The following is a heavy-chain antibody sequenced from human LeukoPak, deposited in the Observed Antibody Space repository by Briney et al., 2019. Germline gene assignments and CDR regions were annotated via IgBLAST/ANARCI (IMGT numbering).Heavy chain of an antibody. CDR2: IIASSGST. Sequence: GGSLRLSCAVSGFSLSNYTMSWVRQAPGKGLEWVSLIIASSGSTVYADSVKGRFTISRDNSKNTLYLQMNSLRAEDTAVYYCAKGAYDYVEIGYFDHWGQGTLVTVSS. D-gene: IGHD5-12*01. J-gene: IGHJ4*02. V-gene: IGHV3-23*01. CDR3: AKGAYDYVEIGYFDH. CDR1: GFSLSNYT.